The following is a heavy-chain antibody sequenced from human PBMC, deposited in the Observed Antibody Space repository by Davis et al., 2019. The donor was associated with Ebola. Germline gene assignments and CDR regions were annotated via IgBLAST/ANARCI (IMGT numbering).Heavy chain of an antibody. CDR3: ARGGLRGTTYSYGMDV. Sequence: GESLKISCVASGFTFNTYDMHWVRQSTGKGLEWVSGTGTAGDTYYSGSVRGRFTISRENAKNSLYLQMNSLRAGDSAVYYCARGGLRGTTYSYGMDVWGKGTTVTVSS. D-gene: IGHD1-7*01. J-gene: IGHJ6*03. CDR2: TGTAGDT. CDR1: GFTFNTYD. V-gene: IGHV3-13*01.